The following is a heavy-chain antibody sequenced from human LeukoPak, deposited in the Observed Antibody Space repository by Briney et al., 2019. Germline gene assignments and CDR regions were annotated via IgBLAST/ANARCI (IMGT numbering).Heavy chain of an antibody. CDR1: GFTFSSYA. D-gene: IGHD6-13*01. J-gene: IGHJ4*02. V-gene: IGHV3-30-3*01. CDR3: VREPGPGYFDY. CDR2: ISYDGSNK. Sequence: GGSLRLSCAASGFTFSSYAMHWVRQAPGKGLEWVAVISYDGSNKYYADSVKGRFTISRDNSRNTLYLQMNSLRAEDTAVYYCVREPGPGYFDYWGQGTLVTVSS.